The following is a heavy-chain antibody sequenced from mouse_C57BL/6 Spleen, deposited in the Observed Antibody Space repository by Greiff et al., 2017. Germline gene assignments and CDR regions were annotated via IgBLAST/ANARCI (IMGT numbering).Heavy chain of an antibody. CDR3: AREGGLLPQDFDV. J-gene: IGHJ1*03. CDR1: GYAFSSSW. D-gene: IGHD1-1*01. V-gene: IGHV1-82*01. CDR2: IYPGDGDT. Sequence: QVQLKESGPELVKPGASVKISCTASGYAFSSSWMNWVKQRPGKGLEWIGRIYPGDGDTNYNGKFKGKATLTADKSSSTAYMQLSSLTSEDAAVYFCAREGGLLPQDFDVWGTGTTVTVSS.